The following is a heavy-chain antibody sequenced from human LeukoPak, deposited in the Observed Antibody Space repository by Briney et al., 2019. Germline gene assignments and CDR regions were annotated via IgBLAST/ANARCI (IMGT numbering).Heavy chain of an antibody. Sequence: SETLSLTCTVSGGSISSYYWNWVRQPPGKGLEWIGYIYYSGATNYNPSLKSRVTISVDTSKKQFSLKLSSVTAADTAVYYCARDRGAIYYYYGMDVWGQGTTVTVSS. CDR3: ARDRGAIYYYYGMDV. J-gene: IGHJ6*02. CDR2: IYYSGAT. D-gene: IGHD1-26*01. CDR1: GGSISSYY. V-gene: IGHV4-59*01.